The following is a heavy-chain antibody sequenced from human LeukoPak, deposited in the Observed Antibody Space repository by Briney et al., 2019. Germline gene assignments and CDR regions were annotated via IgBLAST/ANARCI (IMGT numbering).Heavy chain of an antibody. V-gene: IGHV1-69*05. CDR3: ARDLGITGTYDNYCFDY. CDR1: GGTFSSSA. D-gene: IGHD1-20*01. Sequence: SVKVSCKASGGTFSSSAISWVRQAPGQGLQWMGRFIPIFGTANYAQKFQRRVSITTDESTSTAYMQLSSLRSEDTAVYYCARDLGITGTYDNYCFDYWGQGTLVTVSS. J-gene: IGHJ4*02. CDR2: FIPIFGTA.